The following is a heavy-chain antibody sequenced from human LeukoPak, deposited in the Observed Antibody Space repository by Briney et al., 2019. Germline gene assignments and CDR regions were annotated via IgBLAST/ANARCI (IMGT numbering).Heavy chain of an antibody. CDR1: GGSISSYY. CDR3: ARGRRIDFWSGYYDY. CDR2: IYYSGST. V-gene: IGHV4-59*12. Sequence: NTSETLSLTCTVSGGSISSYYWSWIRQPPGKGLEWIGYIYYSGSTNYNPSLKSRVTISVDTSKNQFSLKLSSVTAADTAVYYCARGRRIDFWSGYYDYWGQGTLVTVSS. J-gene: IGHJ4*02. D-gene: IGHD3-3*01.